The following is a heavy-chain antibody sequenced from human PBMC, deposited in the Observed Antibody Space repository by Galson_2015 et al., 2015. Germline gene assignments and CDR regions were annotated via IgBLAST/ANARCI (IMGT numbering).Heavy chain of an antibody. D-gene: IGHD2-2*01. J-gene: IGHJ5*02. CDR3: AVGSAALLTWSWFVP. CDR2: INPNSGGT. Sequence: SVKVSCKASGYTFTDCYMHWVRQAPGQGLEWMGRINPNSGGTDYAQNFQGRVTMARDTSISTAYMEVSSLRSDDTAVYYCAVGSAALLTWSWFVPSGQGPLVTVSS. CDR1: GYTFTDCY. V-gene: IGHV1-2*06.